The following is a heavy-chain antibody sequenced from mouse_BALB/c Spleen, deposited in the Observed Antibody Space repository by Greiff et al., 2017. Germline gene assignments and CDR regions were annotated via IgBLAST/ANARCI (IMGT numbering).Heavy chain of an antibody. J-gene: IGHJ2*01. V-gene: IGHV7-1*02. CDR2: SRNKANDYTT. Sequence: EVKLMESGGGLVQPGGSLRLSCATSGFTFSDFYMEWVRQPPGKRLEWIAASRNKANDYTTEYSASVKGRFIVSRDTSQSILYLQMNALRAEDTAIYYCARGPYYYGSSYLDYWGQGTTLTVSS. CDR3: ARGPYYYGSSYLDY. CDR1: GFTFSDFY. D-gene: IGHD1-1*01.